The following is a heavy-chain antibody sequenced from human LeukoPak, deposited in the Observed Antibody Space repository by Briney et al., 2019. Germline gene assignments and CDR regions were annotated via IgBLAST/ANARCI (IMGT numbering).Heavy chain of an antibody. D-gene: IGHD2-21*02. CDR3: AKDGSYCGGDCYSRMDV. J-gene: IGHJ6*02. V-gene: IGHV3-23*01. CDR2: ISGSGGST. Sequence: GGSLRLSCAASGFTFSSYAMSWVRQAPGKGLEWVPAISGSGGSTYYADSVKGRFTISRDNSKNTLYLQMNSLRAEDTAVYYCAKDGSYCGGDCYSRMDVWGQGTTVTVSS. CDR1: GFTFSSYA.